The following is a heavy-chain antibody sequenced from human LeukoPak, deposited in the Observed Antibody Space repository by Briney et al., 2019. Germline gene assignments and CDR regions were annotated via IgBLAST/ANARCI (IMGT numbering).Heavy chain of an antibody. D-gene: IGHD2-2*01. CDR3: AKDRGTYCSSTSCYYFDY. J-gene: IGHJ4*02. Sequence: GGSLRLSCAASGFTFSSYGVHWVRQAPGEGLEWVAFIRYDGSNKYYADSVKGRFTISRDNSKNTLYLQMNSLRAEDTAVYYCAKDRGTYCSSTSCYYFDYWGQGTLVTVSS. V-gene: IGHV3-30*02. CDR2: IRYDGSNK. CDR1: GFTFSSYG.